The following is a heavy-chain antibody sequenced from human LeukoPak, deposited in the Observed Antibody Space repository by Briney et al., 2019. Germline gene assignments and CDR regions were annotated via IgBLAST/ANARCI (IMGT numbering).Heavy chain of an antibody. J-gene: IGHJ5*02. D-gene: IGHD1-26*01. Sequence: PSEALSLTCTVSGGSITNYYWSWIRQPAGKALEWIGRIYTTGSTNYNPSLKSRVTMSVDTSKNQFSLKLTSVTAADTAVYYCARDQIVGAVMVTNWFDPWGQGTQVTVSS. V-gene: IGHV4-4*07. CDR2: IYTTGST. CDR3: ARDQIVGAVMVTNWFDP. CDR1: GGSITNYY.